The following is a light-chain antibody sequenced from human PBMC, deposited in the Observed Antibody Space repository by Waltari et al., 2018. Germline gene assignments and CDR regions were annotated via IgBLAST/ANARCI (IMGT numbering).Light chain of an antibody. Sequence: QSALTQPASVSGSLGQSFTIPCTGTYRDVGTYNLVCWYQQHPGKAPKLLIFDVTARPSGVSNRFSGSKSGNTASLTISGLQAEDEADYYCCSYAGNFIWVFGGGTKLTVL. V-gene: IGLV2-23*02. J-gene: IGLJ3*02. CDR3: CSYAGNFIWV. CDR2: DVT. CDR1: YRDVGTYNL.